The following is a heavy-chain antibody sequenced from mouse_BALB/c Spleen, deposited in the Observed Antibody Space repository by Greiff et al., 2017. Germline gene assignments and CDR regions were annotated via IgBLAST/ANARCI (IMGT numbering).Heavy chain of an antibody. CDR1: GYTFTSYW. D-gene: IGHD2-4*01. J-gene: IGHJ3*01. CDR3: ARRDYDYDVWAY. Sequence: DLVKPGASVKLSCKASGYTFTSYWINWIKQRPGEGLEWIGRIVLGSGSTYYNEMFKGKATLTVDTSSSTAYIQLSSLSSEDSAVYFCARRDYDYDVWAYWGQGTLVTVSA. CDR2: IVLGSGST. V-gene: IGHV1S41*01.